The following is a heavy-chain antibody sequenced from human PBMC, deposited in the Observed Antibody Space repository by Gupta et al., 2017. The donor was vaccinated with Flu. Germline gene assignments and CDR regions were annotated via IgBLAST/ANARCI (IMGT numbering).Heavy chain of an antibody. CDR1: GGSISNGAYY. D-gene: IGHD3-22*01. CDR3: ARHFREYFDSSRHLRGGFFDF. CDR2: IYTSGNT. J-gene: IGHJ4*02. V-gene: IGHV4-61*02. Sequence: QVQLQESGPGLVKPSQTLSLTCTVSGGSISNGAYYWSWIRHPAGKGLEWIGRIYTSGNTNYNPSLKSRVTMSVDTSKNQFSLKLSSVTAADTAVYFCARHFREYFDSSRHLRGGFFDFWGQGALVTVSS.